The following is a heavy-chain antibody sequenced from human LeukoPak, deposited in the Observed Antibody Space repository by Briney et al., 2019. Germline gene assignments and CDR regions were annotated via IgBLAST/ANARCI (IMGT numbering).Heavy chain of an antibody. V-gene: IGHV3-11*04. CDR3: ARFWNDAFFDY. CDR2: ISSSGTTI. J-gene: IGHJ4*02. D-gene: IGHD1-1*01. CDR1: GFTFSDYY. Sequence: TGGSLRLSCAASGFTFSDYYMTWIRQAPGKGLEWVSFISSSGTTIYHADSVKGRFTISRDNAKNSLYLQMNSLRGEDTAVYYCARFWNDAFFDYWGQGTLVTVSS.